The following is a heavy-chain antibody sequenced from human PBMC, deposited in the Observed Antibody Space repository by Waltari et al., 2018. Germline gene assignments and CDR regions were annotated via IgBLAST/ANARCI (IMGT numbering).Heavy chain of an antibody. J-gene: IGHJ3*02. CDR3: AMGNGAVIKDSFDT. V-gene: IGHV1-8*01. CDR2: MNPNSGST. CDR1: VYTFTSYA. Sequence: QLQLVQSGAEVKKPGASVKVSCKASVYTFTSYAMNWVRQATGQGLEWMGWMNPNSGSTGYAQKFQGRVTMTRDTSISTAYMELSSLTSEDTAVYYCAMGNGAVIKDSFDTWGQGTMVTVSS. D-gene: IGHD3-10*01.